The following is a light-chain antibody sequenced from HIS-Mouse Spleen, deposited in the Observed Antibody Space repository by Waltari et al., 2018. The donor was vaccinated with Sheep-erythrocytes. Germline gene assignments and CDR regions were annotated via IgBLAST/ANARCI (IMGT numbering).Light chain of an antibody. V-gene: IGKV3-15*01. CDR1: QSASSN. J-gene: IGKJ1*01. Sequence: EIVMTQSPATLSVSPGERATLSYRASQSASSNLDWYQERPGQSPMLLIYGASTRATGIPARFSGSGSGTEFTLTISSLQSEDFAVYYCQQYNNWPPWTFGQGTKVEIK. CDR2: GAS. CDR3: QQYNNWPPWT.